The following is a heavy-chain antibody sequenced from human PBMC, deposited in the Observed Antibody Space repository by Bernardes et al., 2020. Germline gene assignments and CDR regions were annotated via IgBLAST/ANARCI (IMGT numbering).Heavy chain of an antibody. CDR2: IRSKANSYAT. Sequence: GGSLRLSCAASGFTFSGSAMHWVRQASGKGLEWVGRIRSKANSYATAYAASVKGRFTISRDDSKNTAYLQMNSLKTEDTAVYYCTRLFAKYSSSSTFYGMDVWGQGTTVTVSS. J-gene: IGHJ6*02. D-gene: IGHD6-6*01. CDR3: TRLFAKYSSSSTFYGMDV. V-gene: IGHV3-73*01. CDR1: GFTFSGSA.